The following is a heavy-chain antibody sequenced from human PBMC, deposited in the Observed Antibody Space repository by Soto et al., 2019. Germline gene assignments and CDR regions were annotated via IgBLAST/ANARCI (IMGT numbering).Heavy chain of an antibody. CDR2: INAGNGNT. CDR1: GYTFTSYA. CDR3: ARDNYSSSWYIDY. J-gene: IGHJ4*02. Sequence: ASVKVSCKASGYTFTSYAMHWVRQAPGQRPEWMGWINAGNGNTKYSQKFQGRVTMTTDTSASTAYMELRSLRSDDTAVYYCARDNYSSSWYIDYWGQGTLVTVSS. V-gene: IGHV1-3*01. D-gene: IGHD6-13*01.